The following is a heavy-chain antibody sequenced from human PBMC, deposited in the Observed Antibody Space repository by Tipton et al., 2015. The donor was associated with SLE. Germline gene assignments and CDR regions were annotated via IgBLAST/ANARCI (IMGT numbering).Heavy chain of an antibody. CDR3: ARASGGEGATAFDI. J-gene: IGHJ3*02. CDR1: GGSISSSSYY. CDR2: INHSGST. D-gene: IGHD1-26*01. V-gene: IGHV4-39*07. Sequence: TLSLTCTVSGGSISSSSYYWGWIRQPPGKGLEWIGEINHSGSTNYNPSLKSRVTISVDTSKNQFSLKLSSVTAADTAAYYCARASGGEGATAFDIWGQGTMVTVSS.